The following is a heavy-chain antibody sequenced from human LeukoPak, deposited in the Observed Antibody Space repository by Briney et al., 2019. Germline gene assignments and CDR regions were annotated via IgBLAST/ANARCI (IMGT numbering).Heavy chain of an antibody. CDR3: ARSRGYYDFWSGTFDY. V-gene: IGHV1-2*02. J-gene: IGHJ4*02. CDR2: INPNSGGT. CDR1: GYTFTGYY. D-gene: IGHD3-3*01. Sequence: ASVKVSCKASGYTFTGYYVHWVRQAPGQGLEWMGWINPNSGGTNYAQKFQGRVTMARDTSISTAYMELSRLRSDDTAVYYCARSRGYYDFWSGTFDYWGQGTLVTVSS.